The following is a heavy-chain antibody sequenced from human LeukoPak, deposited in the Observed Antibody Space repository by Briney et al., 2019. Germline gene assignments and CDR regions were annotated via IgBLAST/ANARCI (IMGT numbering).Heavy chain of an antibody. CDR3: AREGFGELSHFDY. CDR1: GGSFSGDY. CDR2: INHSGRT. V-gene: IGHV4-34*01. Sequence: KPSETLSLTCVVYGGSFSGDYWSWLRQPPGRGLEWIGEINHSGRTNYNPSLKSRVTISVDTSKNQFSLKLSSVTAADTAVYYCAREGFGELSHFDYWGQGTLVTVSS. J-gene: IGHJ4*02. D-gene: IGHD3-10*01.